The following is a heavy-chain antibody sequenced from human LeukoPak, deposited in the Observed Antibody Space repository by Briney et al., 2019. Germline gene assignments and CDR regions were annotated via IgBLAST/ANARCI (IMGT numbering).Heavy chain of an antibody. J-gene: IGHJ4*02. D-gene: IGHD1-7*01. CDR2: IYTSGNT. V-gene: IGHV4-4*07. CDR1: GASLSSYY. Sequence: SETLSLTCTVSGASLSSYYWSWIRQPAGKGLEWIGRIYTSGNTNYNPSLKSRVTMSVDTSKNQFSLKLSSVTAADTAVYYCARARRDSVGELNYFDYWGQGTLLTVSS. CDR3: ARARRDSVGELNYFDY.